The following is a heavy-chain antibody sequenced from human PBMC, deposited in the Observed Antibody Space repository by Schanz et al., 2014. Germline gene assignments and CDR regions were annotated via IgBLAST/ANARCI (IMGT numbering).Heavy chain of an antibody. CDR2: IIPILGIA. J-gene: IGHJ4*02. Sequence: QVQLIQSGAEVKKPGASVKVSCTASGYTFTSYVINWVRQAPGQGLEWMGRIIPILGIANYAQKFQGRVTITADRSTSTAYMELSSLRAEDTAVYYCARGYGDSPTDFWGQGTLVTVSS. CDR1: GYTFTSYV. D-gene: IGHD4-17*01. CDR3: ARGYGDSPTDF. V-gene: IGHV1-69*09.